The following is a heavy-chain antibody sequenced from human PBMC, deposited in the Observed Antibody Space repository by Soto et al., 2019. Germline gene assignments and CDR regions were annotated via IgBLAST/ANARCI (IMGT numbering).Heavy chain of an antibody. V-gene: IGHV4-34*01. CDR2: INHSGST. D-gene: IGHD6-13*01. Sequence: SETLSLTCAVYGGSFSGYYWSWIRQPPGKGLEWIGEINHSGSTNYNPSLKSRVTISVDTSENQFSLKLSSVTAADTAVYYCARGRYSSRWFGYWGQGTLVTVSS. CDR3: ARGRYSSRWFGY. CDR1: GGSFSGYY. J-gene: IGHJ4*02.